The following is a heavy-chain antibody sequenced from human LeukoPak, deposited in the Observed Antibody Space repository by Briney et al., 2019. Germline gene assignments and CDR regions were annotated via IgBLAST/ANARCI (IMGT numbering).Heavy chain of an antibody. CDR2: IYYSGST. D-gene: IGHD6-19*01. CDR1: GGSISSYY. V-gene: IGHV4-59*08. CDR3: ARHRSAIAVAGP. J-gene: IGHJ5*02. Sequence: PSETLSLTCTVSGGSISSYYWSWIRQPPGKGLEWIGYIYYSGSTNYNPSLKSRVTISVDTSRNQFSLKLSSVTAAATAVYYCARHRSAIAVAGPWGRGTLVTVSS.